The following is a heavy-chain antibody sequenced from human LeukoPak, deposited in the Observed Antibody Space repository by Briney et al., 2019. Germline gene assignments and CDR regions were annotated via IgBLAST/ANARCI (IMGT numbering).Heavy chain of an antibody. V-gene: IGHV3-23*01. D-gene: IGHD6-6*01. CDR2: ISGSGGST. CDR3: ARGSSRAASKRFGMDV. Sequence: GGSLRLSCAASGFTFSNYAMSWVRQAPGKGLEWVSVISGSGGSTYYADSVKGRFTISRDNSKNTLYLQMNSLRAEDTAVYYCARGSSRAASKRFGMDVWGQGTTVTVSS. CDR1: GFTFSNYA. J-gene: IGHJ6*02.